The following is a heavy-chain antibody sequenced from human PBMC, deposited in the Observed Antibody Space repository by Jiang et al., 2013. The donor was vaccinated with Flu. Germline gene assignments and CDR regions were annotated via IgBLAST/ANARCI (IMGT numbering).Heavy chain of an antibody. J-gene: IGHJ6*03. CDR1: GFTFSSYA. Sequence: VQLVESGGGLVQPGGSLRLSCAASGFTFSSYAMSWVRQAPGKGLEWVSEINNSGGSTYYADSVKGRFTISRDNSENTLYLQMNSLRAEDTAVYYCAKLVWFGGNYYYYYMDVWGKGTTVTVSS. CDR2: INNSGGST. CDR3: AKLVWFGGNYYYYYMDV. D-gene: IGHD3-10*01. V-gene: IGHV3-23*04.